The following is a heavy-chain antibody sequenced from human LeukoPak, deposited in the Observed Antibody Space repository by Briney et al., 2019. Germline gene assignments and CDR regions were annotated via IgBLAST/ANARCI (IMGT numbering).Heavy chain of an antibody. D-gene: IGHD6-13*01. CDR3: ARDAAADAFDI. CDR1: GGSISSYY. Sequence: SETLSLTCTVSGGSISSYYWSWIRQPPGKGLERIGYIYYSGSTNYNPSLKSRVTISVDTSKNQFSLKLSSVTAADTAVYYCARDAAADAFDIWGQGTMVTVSS. V-gene: IGHV4-59*01. J-gene: IGHJ3*02. CDR2: IYYSGST.